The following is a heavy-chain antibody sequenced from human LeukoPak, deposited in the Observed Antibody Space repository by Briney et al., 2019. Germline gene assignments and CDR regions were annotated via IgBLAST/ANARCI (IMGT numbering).Heavy chain of an antibody. J-gene: IGHJ6*02. CDR1: GFTFSSYW. D-gene: IGHD1-14*01. Sequence: GGSLRLSCAASGFTFSSYWMNWARQAPGKGLEWVASINHNGNVNYYVDSVKGRFTISRDNAKNSLYLQMSNLRAEDTAVYFCARVFDVRQTGYYNYGMDVWGQGTTVTVSS. V-gene: IGHV3-7*03. CDR3: ARVFDVRQTGYYNYGMDV. CDR2: INHNGNVN.